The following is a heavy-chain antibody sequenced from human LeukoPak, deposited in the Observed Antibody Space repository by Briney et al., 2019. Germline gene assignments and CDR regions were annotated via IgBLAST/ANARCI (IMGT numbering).Heavy chain of an antibody. J-gene: IGHJ6*02. D-gene: IGHD3-9*01. V-gene: IGHV1-8*01. CDR3: ARDAAPLRYFDWLPRQDYGMDV. Sequence: ASVKVSCKASGYTFTSYDINWVRQATGQGLEWMGWMNPNSGNTGYAQKFQGRVTTTRNTSISTAYMELSSLRSEDTAVYYCARDAAPLRYFDWLPRQDYGMDVWGQGTTVTVSS. CDR2: MNPNSGNT. CDR1: GYTFTSYD.